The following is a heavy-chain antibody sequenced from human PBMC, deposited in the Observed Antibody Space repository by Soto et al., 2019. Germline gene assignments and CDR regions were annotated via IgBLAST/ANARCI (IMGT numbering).Heavy chain of an antibody. D-gene: IGHD3-10*01. Sequence: ESGGGVVQPGRSLRLSCAASGFTFSSYGMHWVRQAPGKGLEWVAVISYDGSNKYYADSVKGRFTISRDNSKNTLYLQMNSLRAEDTAVYYCAKTLITPPDYWGQGTLVTVSS. J-gene: IGHJ4*02. CDR3: AKTLITPPDY. CDR1: GFTFSSYG. CDR2: ISYDGSNK. V-gene: IGHV3-30*18.